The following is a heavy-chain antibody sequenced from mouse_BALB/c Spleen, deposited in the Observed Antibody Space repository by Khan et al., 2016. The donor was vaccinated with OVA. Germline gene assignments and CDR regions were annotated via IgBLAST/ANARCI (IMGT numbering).Heavy chain of an antibody. CDR2: INPSTDYT. CDR3: ENHVSSSAWFTY. Sequence: VQLQQSGAELAKPGASVKMSCKASGYTFTSYWMHWVKQRPGQGLEWIGYINPSTDYTEYNQKFKDKATLTADKSSSTAYMQLTSLTSEDSAIYYYENHVSSSAWFTYWGQGTLVTVSA. CDR1: GYTFTSYW. J-gene: IGHJ3*01. V-gene: IGHV1-7*01. D-gene: IGHD1-1*01.